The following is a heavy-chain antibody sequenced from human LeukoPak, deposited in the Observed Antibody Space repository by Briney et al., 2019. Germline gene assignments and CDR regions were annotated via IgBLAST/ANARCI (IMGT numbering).Heavy chain of an antibody. J-gene: IGHJ6*02. CDR2: ISYDGSNK. D-gene: IGHD2-15*01. Sequence: SGRSLRLSCAASGFTFSSYGMHWVRQAPGKGLEWVAVISYDGSNKYYADSVKGRFTISRDNSKNTLYLQMNSLRAEDTAVYYCAKGRQLYCSGGSCYSNYGMDVWGQGTTVTVSS. V-gene: IGHV3-30*18. CDR1: GFTFSSYG. CDR3: AKGRQLYCSGGSCYSNYGMDV.